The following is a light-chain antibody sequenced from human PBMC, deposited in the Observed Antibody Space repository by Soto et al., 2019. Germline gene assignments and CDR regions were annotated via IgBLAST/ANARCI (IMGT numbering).Light chain of an antibody. CDR3: SSYTSSSFGAVV. CDR2: EVS. CDR1: SSDVGSYNR. Sequence: QSVLTQPPSVSGSPGQSVTISCTGTSSDVGSYNRVSWYQQPPGTAPKLMIYEVSNRPSGVPDRFSGSKSGNTASLTISGLQAEDEADYYCSSYTSSSFGAVVFGGGTKLTVL. V-gene: IGLV2-18*02. J-gene: IGLJ2*01.